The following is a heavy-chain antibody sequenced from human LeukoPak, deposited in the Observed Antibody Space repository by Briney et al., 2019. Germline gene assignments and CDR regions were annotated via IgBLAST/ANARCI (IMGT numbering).Heavy chain of an antibody. J-gene: IGHJ4*02. CDR2: ISAYNGNT. CDR1: GYTFTSYG. D-gene: IGHD4-17*01. CDR3: ARAPKPLTVTTPIDY. Sequence: ASVKVSCKASGYTFTSYGISWVRQAPGQGLEWMGWISAYNGNTNYAQKLQGRVTMTRNTSISTAYMELSSLRSEDTAVYYCARAPKPLTVTTPIDYWGQGTLVTVSS. V-gene: IGHV1-18*01.